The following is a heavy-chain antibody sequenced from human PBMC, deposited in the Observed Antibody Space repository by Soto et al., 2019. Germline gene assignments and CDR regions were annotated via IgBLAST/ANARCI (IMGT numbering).Heavy chain of an antibody. V-gene: IGHV3-48*03. CDR2: ISGDSSAI. CDR1: GFTFSIYH. J-gene: IGHJ6*02. Sequence: EVQLVESGGGLVQPGGSLRLSCAASGFTFSIYHMDWVRQAPGKGLEWVSYISGDSSAIYYADSVRGRFTISRDNAKNSLFLKTNSLRDEDIAVYYCARELTDYDKDVRGQGTTVTVSS. CDR3: ARELTDYDKDV.